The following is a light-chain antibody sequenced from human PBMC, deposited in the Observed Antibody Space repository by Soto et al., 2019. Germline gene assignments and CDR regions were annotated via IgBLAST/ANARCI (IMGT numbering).Light chain of an antibody. CDR3: QQYGRSWT. J-gene: IGKJ1*01. Sequence: IVLTQSPGTLSLSPGERATFSRWAIQSVSCSYLAWYQQKPGQAPRLLIYGASSRATGIPDRFSGSGSGTDFTLTISRLEPEDFAVYYCQQYGRSWTFGQGTKVDIK. CDR1: QSVSCSY. CDR2: GAS. V-gene: IGKV3-20*01.